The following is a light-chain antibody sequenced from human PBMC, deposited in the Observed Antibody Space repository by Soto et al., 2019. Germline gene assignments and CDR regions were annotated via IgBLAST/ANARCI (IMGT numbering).Light chain of an antibody. Sequence: DIQMTQSPSSLSASVGDRVTITCQASQDISNYLNWYQQKPVKAPKLLIYDASNLETGVPSRFSGSGSGTDFTFTISSLQPEDIATYYCQQYDNLLPLTFGGGTKVEIK. CDR1: QDISNY. CDR2: DAS. J-gene: IGKJ4*01. CDR3: QQYDNLLPLT. V-gene: IGKV1-33*01.